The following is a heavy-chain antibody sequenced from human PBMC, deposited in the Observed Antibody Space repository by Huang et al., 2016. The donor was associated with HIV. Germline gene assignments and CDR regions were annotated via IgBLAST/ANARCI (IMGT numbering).Heavy chain of an antibody. Sequence: EVQLLESGGGLVQPGGSLSLSCAASGFTFSSYGMSWVRQAPGKGLECVSAISGRGGSTYYADSVKCRFTISRDNSKNTLYLQMNSLRAEDTAVYYCAKGSITMIVVVISFDYWGQGTLVTVSS. J-gene: IGHJ4*02. D-gene: IGHD3-22*01. V-gene: IGHV3-23*01. CDR3: AKGSITMIVVVISFDY. CDR1: GFTFSSYG. CDR2: ISGRGGST.